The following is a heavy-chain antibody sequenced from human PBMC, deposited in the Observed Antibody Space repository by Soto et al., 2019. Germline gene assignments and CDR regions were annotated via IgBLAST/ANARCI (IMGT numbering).Heavy chain of an antibody. CDR2: IYYSGST. V-gene: IGHV4-39*01. J-gene: IGHJ3*02. Sequence: PSETLSLTCTVSGGSISSSIYYWGWIRQPPGKGLGWIGSIYYSGSTYYNLSLKSRVTISVDTSKNQFSLKLSSVTAADTAVYYCARQSNIVVVVAATPAPDAFDIWGQGTMVTVSS. CDR3: ARQSNIVVVVAATPAPDAFDI. CDR1: GGSISSSIYY. D-gene: IGHD2-15*01.